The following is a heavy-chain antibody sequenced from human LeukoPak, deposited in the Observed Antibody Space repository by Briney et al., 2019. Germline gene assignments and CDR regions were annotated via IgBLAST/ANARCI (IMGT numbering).Heavy chain of an antibody. Sequence: SETLSLTCTVSGGSISSSSYYWGWIRQPPGKGLEWIGSIYYSGSTYYNPSLKSRVTISVDTSRNQFSLKLSSVTAADTAVYYCATRRRFTMVRGVNHYFDYWGQGTLVTVSS. D-gene: IGHD3-10*01. V-gene: IGHV4-39*01. J-gene: IGHJ4*02. CDR2: IYYSGST. CDR1: GGSISSSSYY. CDR3: ATRRRFTMVRGVNHYFDY.